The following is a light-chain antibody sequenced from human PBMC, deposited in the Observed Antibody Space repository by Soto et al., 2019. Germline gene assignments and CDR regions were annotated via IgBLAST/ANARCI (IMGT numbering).Light chain of an antibody. Sequence: EIVTTQSPATLSVSPVERATLSCMASQSVSNYLAWYQQKPGQAPRLLIYDASSRATGIPDRFSSSGSGTDFSLTISRLEPEDFAVYYCQQYETSPAVTFGQGTRLEI. CDR2: DAS. CDR1: QSVSNY. J-gene: IGKJ5*01. CDR3: QQYETSPAVT. V-gene: IGKV3-20*01.